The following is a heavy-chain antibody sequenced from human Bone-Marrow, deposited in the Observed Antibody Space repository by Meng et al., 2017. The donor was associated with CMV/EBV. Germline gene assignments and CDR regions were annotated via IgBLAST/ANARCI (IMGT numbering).Heavy chain of an antibody. Sequence: SETLSLTCTVSGGSISNSYWNWIRQPPGKGLEWIGYIYYTGKTNYNTTLKSRVSISLDTSKKQFALKLRSPTASDTAVYYCARAPPWEYYHGMDVWGQGTTVTVSS. D-gene: IGHD1-26*01. V-gene: IGHV4-59*01. CDR2: IYYTGKT. CDR1: GGSISNSY. J-gene: IGHJ6*02. CDR3: ARAPPWEYYHGMDV.